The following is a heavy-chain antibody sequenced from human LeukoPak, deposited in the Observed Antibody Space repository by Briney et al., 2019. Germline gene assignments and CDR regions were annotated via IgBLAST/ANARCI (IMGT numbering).Heavy chain of an antibody. J-gene: IGHJ4*02. D-gene: IGHD3-22*01. CDR2: IWYDGSNK. CDR3: AKDTFYYDSSGQNDY. V-gene: IGHV3-33*06. Sequence: GGSLRLSXAASGFTFSSYGMHWVRQAPGKGLEWVAVIWYDGSNKYYADSVKGRFTISRDNSKNTLYLQMNSLRAEDTAVYYCAKDTFYYDSSGQNDYWGQGTLVTVSS. CDR1: GFTFSSYG.